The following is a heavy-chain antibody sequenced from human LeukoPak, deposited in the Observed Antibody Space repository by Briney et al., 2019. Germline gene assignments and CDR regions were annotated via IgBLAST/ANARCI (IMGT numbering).Heavy chain of an antibody. Sequence: GGSLRLSCVASGLTFRNAWMNWVRQAPGKGLEWVGRIKSNADGGTTDYDAPVKGRFTISRDDSKNTLYLQMNGLKAEDTALYYCTTDLTIFGVVGGDYWGQGTLVTVSS. CDR2: IKSNADGGTT. CDR3: TTDLTIFGVVGGDY. CDR1: GLTFRNAW. D-gene: IGHD3-3*01. J-gene: IGHJ4*02. V-gene: IGHV3-15*01.